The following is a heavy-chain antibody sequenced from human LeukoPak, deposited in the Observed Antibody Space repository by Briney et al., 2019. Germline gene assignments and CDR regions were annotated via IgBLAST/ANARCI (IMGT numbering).Heavy chain of an antibody. CDR1: GGSFSPYY. D-gene: IGHD2-21*02. V-gene: IGHV4-34*01. J-gene: IGHJ4*02. CDR3: ARGGLYCGGDCYVDH. CDR2: INHSGST. Sequence: SETLSVTCAVCGGSFSPYYWSWIRQPPEKGLEWIGEINHSGSTNYNPSLKSRVTISVDTSKNQFSLKLSSVTAADTAVYYCARGGLYCGGDCYVDHWGQGSLVTVSS.